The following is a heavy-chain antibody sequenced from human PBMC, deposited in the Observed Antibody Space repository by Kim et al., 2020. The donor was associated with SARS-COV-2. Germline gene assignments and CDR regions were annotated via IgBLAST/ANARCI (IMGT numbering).Heavy chain of an antibody. CDR2: INHSGRT. D-gene: IGHD3-10*01. CDR1: GGSFSGYY. J-gene: IGHJ4*02. CDR3: ARRLSNTSGWGSHYCDL. Sequence: SETLSLTCAVYGGSFSGYYWSWIRPPPGKGLEWIGEINHSGRTNYNPSLKSRVTISVDTSKNQFSLKLTSVTAADTAVYYCARRLSNTSGWGSHYCDLWGQGTLVTVSS. V-gene: IGHV4-34*01.